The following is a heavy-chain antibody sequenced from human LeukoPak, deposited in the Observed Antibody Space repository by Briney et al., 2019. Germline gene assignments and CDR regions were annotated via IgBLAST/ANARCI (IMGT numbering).Heavy chain of an antibody. CDR1: GYTFTSYA. J-gene: IGHJ6*03. CDR2: ISAYNGNT. V-gene: IGHV1-18*01. Sequence: ASVKVSCKTSGYTFTSYAMNWVRQAPGQGLEWMGWISAYNGNTNYAQKLQGRVTMTTDTSTSTAYMELRSLRSDDTAVYYCARGDIGYCSSTSCFGGEYYMDVWGKGTTVTISS. CDR3: ARGDIGYCSSTSCFGGEYYMDV. D-gene: IGHD2-2*01.